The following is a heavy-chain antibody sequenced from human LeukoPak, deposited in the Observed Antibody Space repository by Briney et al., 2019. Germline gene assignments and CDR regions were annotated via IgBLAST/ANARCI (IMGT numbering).Heavy chain of an antibody. D-gene: IGHD3-22*01. V-gene: IGHV4-61*01. CDR3: ARDSGYYFDY. CDR2: IYYSGST. Sequence: PSETLSLTCTVSGGSISTSNYYWGWIRQPPGKGLEWIGYIYYSGSTNYNPSLKSRVTISVDTSKNQFSLKLSSVTAADTAVYYCARDSGYYFDYWGQGTLVTVSS. J-gene: IGHJ4*02. CDR1: GGSISTSNYY.